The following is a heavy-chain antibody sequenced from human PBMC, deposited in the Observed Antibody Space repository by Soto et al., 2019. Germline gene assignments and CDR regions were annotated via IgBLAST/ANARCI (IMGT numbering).Heavy chain of an antibody. V-gene: IGHV4-59*08. J-gene: IGHJ3*02. CDR1: GGSISSYY. Sequence: QVQLQESGPGLVKPSETLSLTCTVSGGSISSYYWSWIRQPPGKGLEWIGYIYYSGSTNYNPSLKSRVTISVDTSKNQFSLKLSSVTAAATAVYYCASSRRYSSGWYFAFDIWGQGTMVTVSS. CDR3: ASSRRYSSGWYFAFDI. D-gene: IGHD6-19*01. CDR2: IYYSGST.